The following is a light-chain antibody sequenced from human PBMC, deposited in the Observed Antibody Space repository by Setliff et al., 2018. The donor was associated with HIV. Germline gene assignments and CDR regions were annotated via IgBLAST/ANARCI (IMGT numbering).Light chain of an antibody. CDR3: ISCTSSTVV. Sequence: QSALAQPASVSGSPGQSITISCTGTSSDVGGYNYVSWYQQHPGKAPKLMIYDVSNRPSGVSNRFSGSKSGNTASLTISGLQAEDEADYYCISCTSSTVVVGGGTKFTV. CDR2: DVS. V-gene: IGLV2-14*03. J-gene: IGLJ2*01. CDR1: SSDVGGYNY.